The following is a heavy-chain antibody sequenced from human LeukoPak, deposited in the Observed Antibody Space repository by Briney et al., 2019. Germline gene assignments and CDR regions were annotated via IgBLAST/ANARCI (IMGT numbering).Heavy chain of an antibody. D-gene: IGHD2-2*01. Sequence: SETLSLTCTVSGGSISSGDYYWSWIRQPPGKGLEWIGYIYYSGSTYYNPSLKSRVTISVDTSKNQFSRKLSSVTAADTAVYYCARVGHCSSTSCYDYWGQGTLVTVSS. CDR2: IYYSGST. J-gene: IGHJ4*02. CDR3: ARVGHCSSTSCYDY. V-gene: IGHV4-30-4*08. CDR1: GGSISSGDYY.